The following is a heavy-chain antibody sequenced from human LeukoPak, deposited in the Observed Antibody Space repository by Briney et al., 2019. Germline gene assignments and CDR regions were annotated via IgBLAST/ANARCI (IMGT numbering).Heavy chain of an antibody. J-gene: IGHJ4*02. D-gene: IGHD2-2*01. CDR2: IYHSGST. V-gene: IGHV4-38-2*02. CDR1: GYSISSGYY. CDR3: ARVCSSTSCYFY. Sequence: SETLSLTCTVSGYSISSGYYWGWIRQPPGKGLEWIGSIYHSGSTYYNPSLKSQVTISVDTSKNQFSLKLSSVTAADTAVYYCARVCSSTSCYFYWGQGTLVTVSS.